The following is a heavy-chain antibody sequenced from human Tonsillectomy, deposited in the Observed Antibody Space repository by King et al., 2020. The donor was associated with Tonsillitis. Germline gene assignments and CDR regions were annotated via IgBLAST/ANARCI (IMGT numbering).Heavy chain of an antibody. CDR1: GFTFSDYY. J-gene: IGHJ4*02. V-gene: IGHV3-11*05. CDR3: ARDISAAGTDY. D-gene: IGHD6-13*01. CDR2: ISNSGSYT. Sequence: VQLVESGGGLVKPGGSLRLSCAASGFTFSDYYISWIRQAPGKGLEWVSHISNSGSYTNYADSVKGRFTISRDNANNSLYLQLSSLRAEDTAVYYCARDISAAGTDYWGQGTLVTVSS.